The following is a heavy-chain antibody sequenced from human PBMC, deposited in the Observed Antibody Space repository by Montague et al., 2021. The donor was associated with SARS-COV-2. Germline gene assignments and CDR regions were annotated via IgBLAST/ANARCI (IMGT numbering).Heavy chain of an antibody. CDR2: ISSSSYI. CDR1: GFTFSSYS. V-gene: IGHV3-21*01. D-gene: IGHD3-10*01. Sequence: SLRLSCAASGFTFSSYSMNWVRQAPGKGLEWVSSISSSSYIYYADSVKGRFTISRDNAKNSLYLQMNSLRAGDTAVYFCARESSQFFGSGPLDYWSQGSLVTVSS. CDR3: ARESSQFFGSGPLDY. J-gene: IGHJ4*02.